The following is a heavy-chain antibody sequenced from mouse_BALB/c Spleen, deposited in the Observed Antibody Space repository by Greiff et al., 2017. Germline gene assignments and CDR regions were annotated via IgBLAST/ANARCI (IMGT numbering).Heavy chain of an antibody. CDR3: AKSYDYDVRWYFDV. J-gene: IGHJ1*01. CDR1: GFSLTDYG. V-gene: IGHV2-6-5*01. Sequence: VQLQQSGPGLVAPSQSLSITCTVSGFSLTDYGVSWIRQPPGKGLEWLGVIWGGGSTYYNSALKSRLSISKDNSKSQVFLKMNSLQTDDTAMHYWAKSYDYDVRWYFDVWGAGTTVTVSS. D-gene: IGHD2-4*01. CDR2: IWGGGST.